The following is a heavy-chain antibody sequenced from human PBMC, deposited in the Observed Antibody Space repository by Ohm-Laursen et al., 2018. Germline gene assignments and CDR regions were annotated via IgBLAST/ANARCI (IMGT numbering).Heavy chain of an antibody. V-gene: IGHV1-8*01. CDR1: GYTFTSYD. J-gene: IGHJ5*02. Sequence: SVKVSCKASGYTFTSYDINWVRQATGQGLEWMGWMNPNSGNTGYAQKFQGRVTMTRNTSISTAYMELSSLRSEDTAVYYCARGGRGKFLEWLSPRPSRYNWFDPWGQGTLVTVSS. D-gene: IGHD3-3*01. CDR3: ARGGRGKFLEWLSPRPSRYNWFDP. CDR2: MNPNSGNT.